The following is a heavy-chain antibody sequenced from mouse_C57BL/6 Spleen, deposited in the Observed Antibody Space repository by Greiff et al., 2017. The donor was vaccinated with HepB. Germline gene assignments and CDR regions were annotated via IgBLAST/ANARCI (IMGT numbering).Heavy chain of an antibody. CDR3: ACGYYYAMDY. CDR1: GFSFTSYA. Sequence: QVQLQQSGPGLVAPSQSLSITCTVSGFSFTSYAISWVRQPPGKGLEWLGVIWTGGGTNYNSALKSRLSISKDNSKSQVFLKMNSLQTDDTARYYCACGYYYAMDYWGQGTSVTVSS. CDR2: IWTGGGT. J-gene: IGHJ4*01. D-gene: IGHD2-2*01. V-gene: IGHV2-9-1*01.